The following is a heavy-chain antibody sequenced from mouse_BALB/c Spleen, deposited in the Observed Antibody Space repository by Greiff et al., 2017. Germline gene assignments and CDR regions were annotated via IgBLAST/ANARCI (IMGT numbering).Heavy chain of an antibody. CDR3: ARSTGYYYAMDY. CDR1: GFTFSSFG. J-gene: IGHJ4*01. CDR2: ISSGSSTI. V-gene: IGHV5-17*02. Sequence: DVMLVESGGGLVQPGGSRKLSCAASGFTFSSFGMHWVRQAPEKGLEWVAYISSGSSTIYYADTVKGRFTISRDNPKNTLFLQMTSLRSEDTAMYYCARSTGYYYAMDYWGQGTSVTVSS. D-gene: IGHD4-1*01.